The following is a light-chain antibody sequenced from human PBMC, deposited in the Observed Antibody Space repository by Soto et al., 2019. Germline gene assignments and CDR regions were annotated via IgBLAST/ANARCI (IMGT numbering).Light chain of an antibody. J-gene: IGKJ5*01. Sequence: DIVLTQSPGTLPLSPGARATLSGRASQSVTAGYFAWYQQKPGQAPRLXXFETSSRTTGIPDRFSGSGSGTDLTLTISSLETEDFAVYYCQQRSNWPPITFGQGTRLEIK. V-gene: IGKV3D-20*02. CDR1: QSVTAGY. CDR3: QQRSNWPPIT. CDR2: ETS.